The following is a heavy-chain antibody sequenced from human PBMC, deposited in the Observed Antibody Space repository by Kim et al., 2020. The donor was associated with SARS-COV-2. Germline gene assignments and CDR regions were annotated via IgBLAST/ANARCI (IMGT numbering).Heavy chain of an antibody. CDR1: GGSFSVYY. CDR3: ARRQTVRALEY. J-gene: IGHJ4*02. D-gene: IGHD1-1*01. CDR2: INQYGDI. V-gene: IGHV4-34*01. Sequence: SETLSLTCGLNGGSFSVYYWSWIRHSPEKGLEWIGKINQYGDINYNPSLQNRVTISLDTSKNQFSLQLTSLTAADTAVYYCARRQTVRALEYWGQGTLVTVSS.